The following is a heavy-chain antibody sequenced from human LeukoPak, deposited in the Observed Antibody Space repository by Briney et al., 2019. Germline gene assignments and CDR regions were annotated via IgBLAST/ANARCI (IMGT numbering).Heavy chain of an antibody. Sequence: ASVKVSCKASGGTFSSYAISCVRQAPGQWLEWMGGCMPIFGTGNYAQQFQGRVTITTDESTSTAYMELSSLRSEDTAVYYCASYKGSWYWFDPWGQGTLVTVSS. CDR2: CMPIFGTG. CDR3: ASYKGSWYWFDP. CDR1: GGTFSSYA. V-gene: IGHV1-69*05. D-gene: IGHD6-13*01. J-gene: IGHJ5*02.